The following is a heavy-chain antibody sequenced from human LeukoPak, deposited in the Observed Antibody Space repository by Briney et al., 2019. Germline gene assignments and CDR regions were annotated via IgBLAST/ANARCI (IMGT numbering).Heavy chain of an antibody. CDR3: ARDLVVGATLFYFDY. J-gene: IGHJ4*02. CDR1: GYTFTGYY. V-gene: IGHV1-2*02. D-gene: IGHD1-26*01. CDR2: INPNSGGT. Sequence: ASVKVSCTASGYTFTGYYMHWLRQAPGQGLEWMGWINPNSGGTNYAQKFQGRVTMTRDTSISTAYMELSRLRSDDTAVYYCARDLVVGATLFYFDYWGQGTLVTVSS.